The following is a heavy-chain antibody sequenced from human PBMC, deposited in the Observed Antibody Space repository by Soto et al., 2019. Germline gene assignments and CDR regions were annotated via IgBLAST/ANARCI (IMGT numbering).Heavy chain of an antibody. V-gene: IGHV3-23*01. D-gene: IGHD2-15*01. J-gene: IGHJ6*02. CDR1: GFTFSSYA. CDR3: AKPSNHRLWWSYYYYGMDV. CDR2: ISGSGGST. Sequence: PVGSLRLSCAASGFTFSSYAMSWVRQAPGKGLEWVSAISGSGGSTYYADSVKGRFTISRDNSKNTLYLQMNSLRAEDTAVYYCAKPSNHRLWWSYYYYGMDVWGQGTTVTVSS.